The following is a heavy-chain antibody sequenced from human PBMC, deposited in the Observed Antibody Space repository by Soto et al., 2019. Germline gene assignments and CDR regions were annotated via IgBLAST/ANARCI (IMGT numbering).Heavy chain of an antibody. CDR3: ARDIGEMSAV. V-gene: IGHV3-21*06. CDR1: GFTFSSST. Sequence: PGGSLRLSCTGCGFTFSSSTMTWVRQGPGKGLEWVSSISSSSSYIYFADSLKGRFTISRDNAKNSLYLQMNSLRAEDTAVYYCARDIGEMSAVWGQGTQVTVSS. D-gene: IGHD3-10*01. J-gene: IGHJ4*02. CDR2: ISSSSSYI.